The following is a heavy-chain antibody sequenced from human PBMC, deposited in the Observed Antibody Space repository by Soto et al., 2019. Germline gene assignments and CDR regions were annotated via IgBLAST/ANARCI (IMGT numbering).Heavy chain of an antibody. V-gene: IGHV4-59*08. CDR3: AIVYEGYYDSSGYNGILFDP. D-gene: IGHD3-22*01. CDR2: IYYSGST. Sequence: SETLSLTCTVSGGSISSYYGGWFRQPPGKEPKWISYIYYSGSTTYHPSLKSRATISVDTSKNQFSLKLSSVTAADTAVYYCAIVYEGYYDSSGYNGILFDPWGQGTLVTVSS. J-gene: IGHJ5*02. CDR1: GGSISSYY.